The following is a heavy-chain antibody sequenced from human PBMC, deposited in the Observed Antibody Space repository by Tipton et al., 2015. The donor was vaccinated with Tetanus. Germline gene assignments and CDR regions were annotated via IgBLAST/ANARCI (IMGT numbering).Heavy chain of an antibody. V-gene: IGHV4-59*01. D-gene: IGHD3-10*01. CDR2: IYSSGSF. Sequence: LRLSCTVSGASISGYYWSWIRQTPGKGLGGIGYIYSSGSFNYNPSLRSRVTLSVDTSQKQFSLNLRSMTAADTAVYYCARVGNTMIGGQATHFDYWGPGALVTVSS. J-gene: IGHJ4*02. CDR1: GASISGYY. CDR3: ARVGNTMIGGQATHFDY.